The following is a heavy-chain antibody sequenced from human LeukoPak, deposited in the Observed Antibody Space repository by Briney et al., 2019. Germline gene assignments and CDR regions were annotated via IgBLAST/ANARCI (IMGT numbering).Heavy chain of an antibody. J-gene: IGHJ6*03. Sequence: VASVKVSCKASGGTFSSYAISWVRQAPGQGLEWMGGIIPIFGTANYAQKFKGRVTITADESTSTAYMELSSLRSEDTAVYYCARGPRITMFGVVYYYYMDVWGKGTTVTVSS. D-gene: IGHD3-3*01. CDR3: ARGPRITMFGVVYYYYMDV. CDR1: GGTFSSYA. V-gene: IGHV1-69*13. CDR2: IIPIFGTA.